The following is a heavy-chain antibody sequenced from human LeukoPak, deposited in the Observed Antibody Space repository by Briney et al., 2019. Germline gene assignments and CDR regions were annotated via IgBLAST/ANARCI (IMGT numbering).Heavy chain of an antibody. CDR2: IHTSGIT. CDR3: AREDYSSRGLDY. D-gene: IGHD6-13*01. J-gene: IGHJ4*02. V-gene: IGHV4-4*07. Sequence: KPSETLSLTCNVSGVSISTIYWSWIRQPPGKGLEWVGRIHTSGITNYNPSLKSRVTMSLDTSKNQLSLNLSSVTAADTAVYYCAREDYSSRGLDYWGQGTLVTFSS. CDR1: GVSISTIY.